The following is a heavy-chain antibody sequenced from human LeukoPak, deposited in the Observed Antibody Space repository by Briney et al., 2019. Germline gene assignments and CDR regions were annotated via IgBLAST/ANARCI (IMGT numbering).Heavy chain of an antibody. CDR3: ARAFKVYGSGSYYVDY. V-gene: IGHV3-48*01. CDR2: ISSSSSTI. CDR1: GFTFSSYS. J-gene: IGHJ4*02. D-gene: IGHD3-10*01. Sequence: PGGSLRLSCAASGFTFSSYSMNWVRQAPGKGLEWVSYISSSSSTIYYADSVEGRFTISRDNAKNSLYLQMNSLRAEDTAVYYCARAFKVYGSGSYYVDYWGRGTLVIVSS.